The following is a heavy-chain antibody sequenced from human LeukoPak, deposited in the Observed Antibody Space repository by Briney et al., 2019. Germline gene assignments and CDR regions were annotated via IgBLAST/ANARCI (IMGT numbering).Heavy chain of an antibody. CDR1: GYSISSGYY. V-gene: IGHV4-38-2*02. CDR3: ARDLWGLDS. Sequence: KPSETLSLTCAVSGYSISSGYYWGWIRQPPGKGLEWIGNIYYNGNTYYNPSLESRGTISVDTFKNQFSLKLNSVTAADTAVYYCARDLWGLDSWGQGTLVTVSS. CDR2: IYYNGNT. J-gene: IGHJ4*02. D-gene: IGHD7-27*01.